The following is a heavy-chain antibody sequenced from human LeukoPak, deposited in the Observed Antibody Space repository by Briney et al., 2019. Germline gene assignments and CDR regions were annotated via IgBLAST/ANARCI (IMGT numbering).Heavy chain of an antibody. Sequence: GGSLRLSCAASGFTFNTYAMHWVRQAPGKGLECVAVISSDQSTMYYADSVKGRFTISRDNSKNSVYLQINSLRPEDTAVYYCARDHDILDVGAAGSWGQGTLVTVSS. CDR3: ARDHDILDVGAAGS. D-gene: IGHD2-15*01. J-gene: IGHJ5*02. CDR1: GFTFNTYA. V-gene: IGHV3-30-3*01. CDR2: ISSDQSTM.